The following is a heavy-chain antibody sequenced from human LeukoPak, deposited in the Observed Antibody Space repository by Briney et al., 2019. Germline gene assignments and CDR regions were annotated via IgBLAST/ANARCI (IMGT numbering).Heavy chain of an antibody. CDR3: ARTYDFWSGPRFDY. Sequence: PSETLSLTCTVSGGSISSYYWSWIRQPPGKGLEWMGYIYYSGSTNYNPSLKSRVTISVDTSKNQFSLKLSSVTAADTAVYYCARTYDFWSGPRFDYWGQGTLVTVSS. CDR2: IYYSGST. CDR1: GGSISSYY. V-gene: IGHV4-59*01. D-gene: IGHD3-3*01. J-gene: IGHJ4*02.